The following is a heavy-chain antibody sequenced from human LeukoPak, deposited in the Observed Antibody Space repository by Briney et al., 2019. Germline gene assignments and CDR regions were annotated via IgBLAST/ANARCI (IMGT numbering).Heavy chain of an antibody. D-gene: IGHD6-19*01. V-gene: IGHV3-30*18. J-gene: IGHJ4*02. CDR1: GFTFSSYG. CDR3: AKDRGSGWYTPGLY. CDR2: ISYDGSNK. Sequence: GGSLRLSCAASGFTFSSYGMHWVRQAPGKGLEWVAVISYDGSNKYYADSVKGRFTISRDNSKNTLYLQMNSLRAEDTAVYYCAKDRGSGWYTPGLYWGQGTLVTVSS.